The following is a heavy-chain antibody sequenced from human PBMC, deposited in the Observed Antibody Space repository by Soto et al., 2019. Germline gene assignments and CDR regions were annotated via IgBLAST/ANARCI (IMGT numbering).Heavy chain of an antibody. D-gene: IGHD3-9*01. CDR2: ISAYNGNT. J-gene: IGHJ4*02. CDR1: GYTFTSYG. V-gene: IGHV1-18*01. CDR3: AREKGTYYDILTGYCVSVNYFDY. Sequence: ASVKVSCKASGYTFTSYGISWVRHAPGQRIEWMGWISAYNGNTNYAQKLQGRVTMTTDTSTSTAYMELRSLRSDDTAVYYCAREKGTYYDILTGYCVSVNYFDYWGEGTLVTVSS.